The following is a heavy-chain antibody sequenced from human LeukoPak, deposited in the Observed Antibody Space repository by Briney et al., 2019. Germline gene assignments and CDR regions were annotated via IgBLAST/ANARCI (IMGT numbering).Heavy chain of an antibody. Sequence: PGGSLRLSCSASGFTFSRYAMHWVRQAPGKGLEYVSAISSNGGSTYYGDSVKGRFTISRDNSKNTLYLQMSSLRAEDTAVYYCVKALGIQLWLPGDYWGQGTLVTVSS. CDR1: GFTFSRYA. D-gene: IGHD5-18*01. V-gene: IGHV3-64D*06. CDR2: ISSNGGST. J-gene: IGHJ4*02. CDR3: VKALGIQLWLPGDY.